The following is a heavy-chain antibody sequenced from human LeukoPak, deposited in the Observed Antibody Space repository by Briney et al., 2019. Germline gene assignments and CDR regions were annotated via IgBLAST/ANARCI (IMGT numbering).Heavy chain of an antibody. CDR1: GFTFSSYA. V-gene: IGHV3-30-3*01. CDR2: ISYDGSNK. CDR3: ARDEGYYFDY. Sequence: HTGGSLRLSCAASGFTFSSYAMHWVRQAPGKGLEWVAVISYDGSNKYYADSVKGRFTISRDNSKNTLYLQMNSLRAEDTAVYYCARDEGYYFDYWGQGTLVTVSS. J-gene: IGHJ4*02.